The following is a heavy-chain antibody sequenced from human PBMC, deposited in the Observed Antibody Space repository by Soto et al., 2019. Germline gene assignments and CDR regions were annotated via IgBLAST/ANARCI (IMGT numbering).Heavy chain of an antibody. CDR3: ARSSSETYVDYFGWFDP. CDR1: GGSISSGGYY. CDR2: IYYSGST. J-gene: IGHJ5*02. D-gene: IGHD4-17*01. Sequence: QVQLQESGPGLVKPSQTLSLTCTVSGGSISSGGYYWSWIREHPGKGLEWIGHIYYSGSTYYNPSIKSRVTISVDPSKNQFSLKLSSVTAADTAVYYCARSSSETYVDYFGWFDPWGQGTLVTVSS. V-gene: IGHV4-31*03.